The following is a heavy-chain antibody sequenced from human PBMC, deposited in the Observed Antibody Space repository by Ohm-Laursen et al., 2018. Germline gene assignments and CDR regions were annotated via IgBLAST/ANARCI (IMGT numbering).Heavy chain of an antibody. CDR1: GFTFSSYS. Sequence: GSLRLYCAASGFTFSSYSMNWVRQAPGKGPEWVSSISFSGSHIYYADSVKGRFTISRDNAKTTLYLQMNSLRAEDTAVYYCARDAPNYKTISGVVTALGMDVWGQGTTVTVSS. J-gene: IGHJ6*02. D-gene: IGHD3-3*01. V-gene: IGHV3-21*01. CDR2: ISFSGSHI. CDR3: ARDAPNYKTISGVVTALGMDV.